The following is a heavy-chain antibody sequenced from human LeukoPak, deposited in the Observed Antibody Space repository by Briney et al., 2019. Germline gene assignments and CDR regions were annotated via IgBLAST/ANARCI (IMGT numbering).Heavy chain of an antibody. V-gene: IGHV3-48*03. J-gene: IGHJ4*02. D-gene: IGHD1-26*01. Sequence: PGGSLRLSCAASGFTFSSYEMNWVRQAPGKGLEWVSYISSSGSTIYYADSVKGRFTISRDNAKNSLYLQMNSLRAEDTAVYYCARGPATWELPYFDYWGQGTLVTVSS. CDR1: GFTFSSYE. CDR2: ISSSGSTI. CDR3: ARGPATWELPYFDY.